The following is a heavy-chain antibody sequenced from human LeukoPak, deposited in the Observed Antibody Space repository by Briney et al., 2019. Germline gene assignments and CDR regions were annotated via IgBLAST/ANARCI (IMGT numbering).Heavy chain of an antibody. V-gene: IGHV4-59*01. CDR3: AREKAGTTAAFNY. CDR2: IYYSGST. J-gene: IGHJ4*02. D-gene: IGHD1-7*01. Sequence: SETLSLTCTVSGGSISSYYWSWIRQPPGKGLEWIGYIYYSGSTNYNPSLKSRVTISVDTSKNQFSLKLSSVTAADTAVYYCAREKAGTTAAFNYWGQGTLVTVSS. CDR1: GGSISSYY.